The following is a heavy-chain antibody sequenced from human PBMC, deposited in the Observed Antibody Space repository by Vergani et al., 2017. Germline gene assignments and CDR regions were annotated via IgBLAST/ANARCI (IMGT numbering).Heavy chain of an antibody. CDR3: ARGTYNPVVLMVYATHLDY. V-gene: IGHV3-33*01. CDR1: GFTFSSYG. D-gene: IGHD2-8*01. CDR2: IWYDGSNK. J-gene: IGHJ4*02. Sequence: QVQLVESGGGVVQPGRSLRLSCAASGFTFSSYGMHWVRQAPGKGLEWVAVIWYDGSNKYYADSVKGRFTISRDNSKNTLYLQMNSRRAEDTAVYYCARGTYNPVVLMVYATHLDYWGQGTLVTVSS.